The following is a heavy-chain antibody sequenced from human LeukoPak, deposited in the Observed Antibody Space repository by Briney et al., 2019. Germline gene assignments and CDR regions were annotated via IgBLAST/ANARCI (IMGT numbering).Heavy chain of an antibody. V-gene: IGHV4-59*01. D-gene: IGHD5/OR15-5a*01. CDR3: ARVASKGGMDV. CDR1: GGSIGSYH. CDR2: VHYTWNT. Sequence: SETLSLTCSVSGGSIGSYHWSWIRQPPGKGLEWIGHVHYTWNTKYNPSLTGRVFISLDRSKNQFSLSLSSLTAADTAVYYCARVASKGGMDVWGQGTTVIVSS. J-gene: IGHJ6*02.